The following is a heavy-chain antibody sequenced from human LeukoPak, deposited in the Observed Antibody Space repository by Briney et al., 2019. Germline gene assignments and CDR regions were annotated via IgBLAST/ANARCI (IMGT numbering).Heavy chain of an antibody. CDR2: IYYSGST. CDR3: ARDCSSTSCSEKWVFDY. CDR1: GGSISSYY. D-gene: IGHD2-2*01. J-gene: IGHJ4*02. V-gene: IGHV4-59*01. Sequence: SETLSLTCTVSGGSISSYYWSWIRQPPGKGLEWIGYIYYSGSTNYNPSLKSRVTISVDTSKNQFSLKLSSVTAADTAVYHCARDCSSTSCSEKWVFDYWGQGTLVTVSS.